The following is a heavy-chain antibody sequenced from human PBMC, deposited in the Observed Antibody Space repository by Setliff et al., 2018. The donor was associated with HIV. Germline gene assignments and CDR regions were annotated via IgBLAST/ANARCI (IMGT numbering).Heavy chain of an antibody. CDR3: AGAGPLDNYDWYHFAF. Sequence: GSLRLSCAASGFTFNSYSMNWVRQAPGKGLEWVSYISSSSSTIYYADSVKGRFTISRDNAKNSLYLQMNSLRAEDTAVYYCAGAGPLDNYDWYHFAFGGQGTLVTVSS. J-gene: IGHJ4*02. CDR1: GFTFNSYS. D-gene: IGHD5-12*01. V-gene: IGHV3-48*01. CDR2: ISSSSSTI.